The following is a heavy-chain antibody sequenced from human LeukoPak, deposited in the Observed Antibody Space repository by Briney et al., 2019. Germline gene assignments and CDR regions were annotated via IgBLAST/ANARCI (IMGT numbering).Heavy chain of an antibody. J-gene: IGHJ4*02. V-gene: IGHV3-74*01. CDR3: ARGRPHGNDY. CDR2: INSDGSST. CDR1: GFTFSSYW. D-gene: IGHD4-23*01. Sequence: GGSLRLSCAASGFTFSSYWMHWVRQAPGKGLLWVSRINSDGSSTSYADSVKGRFTISRDNAKNTLYLQMNSLRAEDTAVYYCARGRPHGNDYWGQGTLVTVSS.